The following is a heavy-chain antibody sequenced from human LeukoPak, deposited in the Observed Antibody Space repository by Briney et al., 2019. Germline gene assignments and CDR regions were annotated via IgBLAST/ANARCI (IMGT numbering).Heavy chain of an antibody. D-gene: IGHD6-13*01. CDR3: AKDKVRYYTSRWSGLVDT. CDR1: RFTFSSYG. Sequence: GVSVRLSCAACRFTFSSYGMLWVRQAPGKGLEGVAFIKYGGSNTLYDDSVKGRFTIYRDNSKNTMYLEMTSLRVDDTSIYFCAKDKVRYYTSRWSGLVDTWGQGTLVTVSS. V-gene: IGHV3-30*02. CDR2: IKYGGSNT. J-gene: IGHJ5*02.